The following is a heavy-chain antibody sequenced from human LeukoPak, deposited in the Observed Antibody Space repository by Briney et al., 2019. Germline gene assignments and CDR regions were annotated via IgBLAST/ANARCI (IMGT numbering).Heavy chain of an antibody. V-gene: IGHV3-23*01. CDR3: AKDPPSFNYDSSGYYGGEDY. Sequence: GGSLRLSCAASGFTFSSYAMSWVRQAPGKGLEWVSAISGSGGITFYAYSVKGRFTISRDNSKNTLYLQMNSLRAEDTAVYYCAKDPPSFNYDSSGYYGGEDYWGQGTLVTVSS. J-gene: IGHJ4*02. D-gene: IGHD3-22*01. CDR1: GFTFSSYA. CDR2: ISGSGGIT.